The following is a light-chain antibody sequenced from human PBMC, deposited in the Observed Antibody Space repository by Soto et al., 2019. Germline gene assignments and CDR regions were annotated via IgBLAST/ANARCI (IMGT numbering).Light chain of an antibody. Sequence: QAASVSGSPGQSITISCTGASSGVLTYDLVSWYQHHPGKAPKLIISEVSKRPSGVSNRFSGSKSGSTASLTISGLQAEDEADYYCCSYAQSSTYVFGTGTKVTVL. CDR1: SSGVLTYDL. J-gene: IGLJ1*01. CDR2: EVS. V-gene: IGLV2-23*02. CDR3: CSYAQSSTYV.